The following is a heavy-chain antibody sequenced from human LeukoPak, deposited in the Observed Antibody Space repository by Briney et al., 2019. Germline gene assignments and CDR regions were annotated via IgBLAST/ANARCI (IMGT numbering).Heavy chain of an antibody. Sequence: ASVKVSCKASGYTFTSYGISWVRQAPGQGLEWMGWISAYNGNTNYAQKLQGRVTMTTDTSTSTAYVELRSLRSDDTAVYYCARDRKITIFGVVTYYYYYYMDVWGKGTTVTVSS. CDR2: ISAYNGNT. J-gene: IGHJ6*03. CDR3: ARDRKITIFGVVTYYYYYYMDV. CDR1: GYTFTSYG. V-gene: IGHV1-18*01. D-gene: IGHD3-3*01.